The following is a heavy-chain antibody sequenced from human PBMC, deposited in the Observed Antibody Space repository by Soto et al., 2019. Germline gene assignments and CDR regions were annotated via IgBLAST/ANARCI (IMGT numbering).Heavy chain of an antibody. J-gene: IGHJ6*03. D-gene: IGHD3-3*01. V-gene: IGHV4-59*08. Sequence: PSETLSLTCTVSGGSISSYYWSWIRQPPGKGLEWIGYIYYSGSTNYNPSLKSRVTISVDTSKNQFSLELSSVTAADTAVYYCARQGYYDFWSGDYYYMDVWGKGTTVTVSS. CDR2: IYYSGST. CDR3: ARQGYYDFWSGDYYYMDV. CDR1: GGSISSYY.